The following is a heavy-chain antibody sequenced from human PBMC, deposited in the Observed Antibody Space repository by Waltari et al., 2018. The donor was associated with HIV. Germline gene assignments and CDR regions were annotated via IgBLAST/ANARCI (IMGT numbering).Heavy chain of an antibody. CDR3: ARDSSSSWYSGYFQH. J-gene: IGHJ1*01. CDR1: GFTFSSYW. Sequence: EVQLVESGGGLVQPGGSLRLSCAASGFTFSSYWMHWVRHAPGKGLVWVSRINSDGSSTSYADSVKGRFTISRDNAKNTLYLQMNSLRAEDTAVYYCARDSSSSWYSGYFQHWGQGTLVTVSS. V-gene: IGHV3-74*01. CDR2: INSDGSST. D-gene: IGHD6-13*01.